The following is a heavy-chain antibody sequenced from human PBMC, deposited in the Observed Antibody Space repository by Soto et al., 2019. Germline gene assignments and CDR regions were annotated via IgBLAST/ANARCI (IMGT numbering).Heavy chain of an antibody. J-gene: IGHJ4*02. CDR2: ISYDGSNK. Sequence: QVQLVESGGGVVQPGRSLRLSCAASGFTFSSYAMHWVRQAPGKGLEWVAVISYDGSNKYYADSVKGRFTSSRDNSQNTMYLQMNSLRAEDTAVYYCARDRDSGWDFDYWGQGTLVTVSS. V-gene: IGHV3-30-3*01. CDR1: GFTFSSYA. CDR3: ARDRDSGWDFDY. D-gene: IGHD6-19*01.